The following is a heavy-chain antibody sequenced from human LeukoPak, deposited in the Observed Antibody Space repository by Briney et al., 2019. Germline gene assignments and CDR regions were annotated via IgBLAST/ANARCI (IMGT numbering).Heavy chain of an antibody. CDR3: ARVFGN. CDR2: ISGIGTTI. Sequence: SGGSLRLSCAASGFTFSDFEMNWVRQAPGRGLEWVSYISGIGTTIYYADSVKGRFTISRDNAKSSLHLQMSSLRAEDTAVYYCARVFGNWGQGTLVTVSS. V-gene: IGHV3-48*03. CDR1: GFTFSDFE. J-gene: IGHJ4*02. D-gene: IGHD2-21*01.